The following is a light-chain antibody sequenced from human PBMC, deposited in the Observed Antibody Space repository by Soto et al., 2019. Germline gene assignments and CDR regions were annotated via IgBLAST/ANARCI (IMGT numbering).Light chain of an antibody. V-gene: IGLV1-40*01. CDR1: TSNIGAGYD. CDR3: QSYDSGLSGSKMI. CDR2: NNE. J-gene: IGLJ2*01. Sequence: QSVLTQPPSVSGAPGQRVTIFCTGTTSNIGAGYDVHWYQQLPGTGPKLLIHNNEIRPSGVPDRFSGSQSGTSASLAITGLQAEDEADYYCQSYDSGLSGSKMIFGGGTQLTVL.